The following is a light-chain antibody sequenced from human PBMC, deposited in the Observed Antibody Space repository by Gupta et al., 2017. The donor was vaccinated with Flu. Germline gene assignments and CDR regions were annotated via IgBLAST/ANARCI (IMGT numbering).Light chain of an antibody. Sequence: DIQMTQSPSSLSASVGDRVTITCQASQGISNYLTWYHQKPGKAPKLLIYDASNLETGFTSRFSGSGYGTDFTFAISSLQPGDIATYYCQQYGNLPCTFGPGTKVEIK. CDR1: QGISNY. V-gene: IGKV1-33*01. CDR3: QQYGNLPCT. CDR2: DAS. J-gene: IGKJ2*02.